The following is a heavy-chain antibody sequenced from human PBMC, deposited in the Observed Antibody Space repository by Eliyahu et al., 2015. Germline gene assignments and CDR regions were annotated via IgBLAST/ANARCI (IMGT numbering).Heavy chain of an antibody. Sequence: QVQLQESGPGLVKPSETLSLTCAVSGYSISSGYYWGWIRQPPGKGLEWIGSIYHSGRAYYNPSLKSRVTISVDTSKNQFSLKLSSVTAADTAVYYCARDRGFTPWEWLGSRNWFDPWGQGTLVTVSS. D-gene: IGHD3-3*01. CDR1: GYSISSGYY. J-gene: IGHJ5*02. CDR2: IYHSGRA. V-gene: IGHV4-38-2*02. CDR3: ARDRGFTPWEWLGSRNWFDP.